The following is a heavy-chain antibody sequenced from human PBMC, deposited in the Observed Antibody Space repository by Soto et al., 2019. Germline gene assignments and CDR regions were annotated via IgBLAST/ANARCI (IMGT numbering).Heavy chain of an antibody. CDR2: IYSGGST. CDR1: GFTVSSNY. Sequence: GGSLRLSCAASGFTVSSNYMSWVRQAPGKGLEWVSVIYSGGSTYYADSVKGRFTISRDNSKNTLYLQMNSLRAEDTAVYYCARSSSPGDYYYYYGMEVWGQGTTVTVSS. CDR3: ARSSSPGDYYYYYGMEV. J-gene: IGHJ6*02. D-gene: IGHD6-13*01. V-gene: IGHV3-53*01.